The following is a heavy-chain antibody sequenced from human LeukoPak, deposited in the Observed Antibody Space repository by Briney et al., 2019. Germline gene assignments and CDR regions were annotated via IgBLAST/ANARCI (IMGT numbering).Heavy chain of an antibody. CDR1: GYTFTSYG. D-gene: IGHD3-9*01. V-gene: IGHV1-18*04. J-gene: IGHJ4*02. CDR3: ARDLNRYFDWLLHLDY. Sequence: ASVKVSCKASGYTFTSYGISWVRQAPGEGLEWMGWISAYNGNTNYAQKLQGRVTMTTDTSTSTAYMELRSLRSDDTAVYYCARDLNRYFDWLLHLDYWGQGTLVTASS. CDR2: ISAYNGNT.